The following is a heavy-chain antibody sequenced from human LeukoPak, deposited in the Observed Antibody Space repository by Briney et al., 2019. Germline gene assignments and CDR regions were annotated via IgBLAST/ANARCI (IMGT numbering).Heavy chain of an antibody. CDR1: GFTFSSYW. V-gene: IGHV3-7*01. J-gene: IGHJ5*02. CDR3: ARIRPFRVVIKGPFDP. Sequence: GGSLRLSCAASGFTFSSYWMSWVRQAPGKGLEWVANIKQDGSEKYYVDSVKGRFTISRDNAKNSLYLQMNSLRAEDTAVYYCARIRPFRVVIKGPFDPWGQGTLVTVSS. CDR2: IKQDGSEK. D-gene: IGHD3-3*01.